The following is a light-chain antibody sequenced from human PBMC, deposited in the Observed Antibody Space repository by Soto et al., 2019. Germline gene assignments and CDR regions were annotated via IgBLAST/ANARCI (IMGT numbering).Light chain of an antibody. Sequence: DIQMTQSPSSLSASVGDRVTITCRASQSISNYLNWYQQKPGKAPKLLIYAASSLQRGVPSRFSGSNSGTYFTLTISSLQLEDFATYYCQQSNSIPYTFGQGTKLEIK. CDR2: AAS. CDR3: QQSNSIPYT. CDR1: QSISNY. J-gene: IGKJ2*01. V-gene: IGKV1-39*01.